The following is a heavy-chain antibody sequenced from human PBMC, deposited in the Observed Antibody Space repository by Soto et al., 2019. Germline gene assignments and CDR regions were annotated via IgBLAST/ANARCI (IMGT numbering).Heavy chain of an antibody. Sequence: SQTLSLTCAITGDSVSSNSAGWSWVRQSPSRGLEWLGRTYYRSKWYYEYAVSVRGRITINPDTSKNQYSLQLNSVTPEDTAVYFCARGEQYSGRSCDYWGQGTLVTV. CDR3: ARGEQYSGRSCDY. J-gene: IGHJ4*01. D-gene: IGHD1-26*01. CDR1: GDSVSSNSAG. V-gene: IGHV6-1*01. CDR2: TYYRSKWYY.